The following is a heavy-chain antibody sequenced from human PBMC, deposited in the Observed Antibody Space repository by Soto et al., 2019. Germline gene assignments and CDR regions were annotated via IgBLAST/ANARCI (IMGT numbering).Heavy chain of an antibody. V-gene: IGHV4-30-4*01. Sequence: SETLSLTCTVSGGSISSGDYYWSWIRQPPGKGLEWIGYIYYSGSTYYNPSLKSRVTISVDTSKNQFSLKLTSVTAADTAVYHCARHRGSYGGEYYFDYWGQGTLVTVSS. CDR3: ARHRGSYGGEYYFDY. J-gene: IGHJ4*02. CDR1: GGSISSGDYY. CDR2: IYYSGST. D-gene: IGHD5-18*01.